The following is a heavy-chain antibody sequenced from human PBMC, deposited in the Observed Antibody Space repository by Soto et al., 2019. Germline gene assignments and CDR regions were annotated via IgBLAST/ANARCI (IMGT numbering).Heavy chain of an antibody. CDR3: AKRGDGSGYYRLKPLDY. CDR2: ISDSGGSP. J-gene: IGHJ4*02. D-gene: IGHD3-22*01. CDR1: GFTFSSYA. V-gene: IGHV3-23*01. Sequence: EVQLLESGGDLVQPGGSLRLSCAASGFTFSSYAMSWVRQAPGKGLEWVSVISDSGGSPYYADSVKGRFTISRDNSKNTLNLQMKSRRAEDTAVYNCAKRGDGSGYYRLKPLDYWGQGTRFTVSP.